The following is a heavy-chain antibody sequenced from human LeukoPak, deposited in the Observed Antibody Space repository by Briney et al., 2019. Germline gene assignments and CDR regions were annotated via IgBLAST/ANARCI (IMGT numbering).Heavy chain of an antibody. CDR3: AKDGDILTGYLDY. V-gene: IGHV3-33*06. J-gene: IGHJ4*02. CDR1: GFTFSSYG. Sequence: PGGSLRLSCAASGFTFSSYGMHWVRQAPARGPEWVAVIWYDGSNKYYADSVKGRFTISRDNSKNTLYLQMNSLRAEDTAVYYCAKDGDILTGYLDYWGQGTLVTVSS. CDR2: IWYDGSNK. D-gene: IGHD3-9*01.